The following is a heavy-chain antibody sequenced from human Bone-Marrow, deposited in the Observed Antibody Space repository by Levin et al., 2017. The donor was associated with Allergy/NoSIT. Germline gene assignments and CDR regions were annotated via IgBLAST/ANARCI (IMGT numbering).Heavy chain of an antibody. D-gene: IGHD3-10*01. J-gene: IGHJ4*02. CDR3: ARHGSGSPYYFDY. Sequence: GGSLRLSCKGSGSSFTSYWIGWVRQMPGKGLEWMGTIYPGDSDTRYSPSFQGQVTISADKSISTAYLQWSSLKASDTAMYYCARHGSGSPYYFDYWGQGTLVTVSS. V-gene: IGHV5-51*01. CDR2: IYPGDSDT. CDR1: GSSFTSYW.